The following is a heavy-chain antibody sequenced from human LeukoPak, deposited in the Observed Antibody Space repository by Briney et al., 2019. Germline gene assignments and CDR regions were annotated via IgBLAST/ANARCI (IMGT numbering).Heavy chain of an antibody. Sequence: GRSLRLSCAASGFTFDDYAMHWVRQAPGKGLEWVSGISWNSGRVGFADSVKGRFTISGDNAKNSLYLQMNSLRPEDTALYYCAKDDSSSWYEGAYFQHWGQGTLVTVSS. CDR2: ISWNSGRV. CDR1: GFTFDDYA. V-gene: IGHV3-9*01. J-gene: IGHJ1*01. CDR3: AKDDSSSWYEGAYFQH. D-gene: IGHD6-13*01.